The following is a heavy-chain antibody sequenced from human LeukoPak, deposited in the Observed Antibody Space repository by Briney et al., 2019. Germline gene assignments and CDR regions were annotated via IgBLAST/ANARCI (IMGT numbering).Heavy chain of an antibody. V-gene: IGHV3-23*01. CDR3: ASSGSRYYYYYMDV. CDR1: GFTFSDYA. D-gene: IGHD2-15*01. J-gene: IGHJ6*03. Sequence: GGSLRLSCAASGFTFSDYAMSWVRQAPGKGLEWVAPISGSGDTTYYANSVKGRFTISRDNSRNTMYLQMNSLRADDTAVYYCASSGSRYYYYYMDVWGKGTTVTVSS. CDR2: ISGSGDTT.